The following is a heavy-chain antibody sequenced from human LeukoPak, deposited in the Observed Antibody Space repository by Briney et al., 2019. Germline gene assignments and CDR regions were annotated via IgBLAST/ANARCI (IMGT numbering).Heavy chain of an antibody. J-gene: IGHJ6*02. D-gene: IGHD2-15*01. Sequence: QAGGSLRLSCAASGFTFTNYAMTWVRQAPGKGLEWVSGISWNSGSIGYADSVKGRFTISRDNAKNSLYLQMNSLRAEDTALYYCAKDIGYCSGGSCYYYYYGMDVWGQGTTVTVSS. V-gene: IGHV3-9*01. CDR1: GFTFTNYA. CDR3: AKDIGYCSGGSCYYYYYGMDV. CDR2: ISWNSGSI.